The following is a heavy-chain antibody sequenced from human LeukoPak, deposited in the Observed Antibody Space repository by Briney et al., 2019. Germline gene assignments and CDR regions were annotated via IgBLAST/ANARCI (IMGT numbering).Heavy chain of an antibody. Sequence: ASVKVSCKASGYTFTSYDINWVRQATGQGLEWMGWMNPNSGNTGYAQKFQGRVTITRNTSISTAYMELSSLRSEDMAVYYCARSVSGWYTYYFDYWGQGTLVTVSS. CDR3: ARSVSGWYTYYFDY. CDR2: MNPNSGNT. J-gene: IGHJ4*02. V-gene: IGHV1-8*03. D-gene: IGHD6-19*01. CDR1: GYTFTSYD.